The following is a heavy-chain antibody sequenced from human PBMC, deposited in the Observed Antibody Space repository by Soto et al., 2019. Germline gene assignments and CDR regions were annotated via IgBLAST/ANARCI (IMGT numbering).Heavy chain of an antibody. Sequence: ASVKVSCKASGYTFSTYAMHWVRQAPGQSLEWMGWLNGGTGQTRYSQKFQDRVIITRDTSASTGYMELSSLTSEDTAVYYCARGKGMEENYFYYGLDIWGQGTKATVSS. V-gene: IGHV1-3*01. J-gene: IGHJ6*02. CDR3: ARGKGMEENYFYYGLDI. CDR2: LNGGTGQT. CDR1: GYTFSTYA. D-gene: IGHD1-1*01.